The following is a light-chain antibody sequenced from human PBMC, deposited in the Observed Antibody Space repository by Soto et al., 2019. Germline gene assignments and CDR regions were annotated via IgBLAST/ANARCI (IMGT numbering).Light chain of an antibody. CDR3: QQYENLPT. Sequence: DIQMTQSPSSRSASVVDRGTITCQASQNINNYLNWYQQKPGRAPKLLIYDASNLEAGVPSRFRGSGSGTDFTFTISRLQPEDIATYYCQQYENLPTVGQGTRLEI. J-gene: IGKJ5*01. V-gene: IGKV1-33*01. CDR2: DAS. CDR1: QNINNY.